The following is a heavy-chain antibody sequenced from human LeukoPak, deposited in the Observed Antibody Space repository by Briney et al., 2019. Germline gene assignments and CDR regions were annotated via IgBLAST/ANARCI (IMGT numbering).Heavy chain of an antibody. Sequence: GGSLRLSCAASGFTFSSYEMNWVRQAPGKGLEWVSYISSSGNTIYYADSVKGRFTISRDNAKNSLYLQMNSLRAEDTAVYYCARAWIPDYWGQGTLVTVSS. CDR2: ISSSGNTI. CDR1: GFTFSSYE. J-gene: IGHJ4*02. V-gene: IGHV3-48*03. D-gene: IGHD5-12*01. CDR3: ARAWIPDY.